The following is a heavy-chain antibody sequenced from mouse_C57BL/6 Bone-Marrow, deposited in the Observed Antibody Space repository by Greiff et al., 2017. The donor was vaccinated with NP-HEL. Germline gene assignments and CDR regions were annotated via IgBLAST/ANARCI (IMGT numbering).Heavy chain of an antibody. CDR3: ARRWYFDV. Sequence: VQLQQSGPELVKPGASVKISCKASGYTFTDYYMNWVKQSHGKSLEWIGDINPNNGGTSYNQKFKGKATLTVDKSSSTAYMELRSLTSEDSAVYYCARRWYFDVWGTGPTVTFSS. CDR1: GYTFTDYY. J-gene: IGHJ1*03. V-gene: IGHV1-26*01. CDR2: INPNNGGT.